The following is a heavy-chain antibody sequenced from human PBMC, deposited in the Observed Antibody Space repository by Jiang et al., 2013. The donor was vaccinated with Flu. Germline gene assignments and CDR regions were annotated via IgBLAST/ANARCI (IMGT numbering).Heavy chain of an antibody. Sequence: LLKPSETLSLTCAVYGGSFSGYYWSWIRQPPGKGLEWIGEINHSGSTNYNPSLKSRVTISVDTSKNQFSLKLSSVTAADTAVYYCARVHTRWLRSGALDYWGQGTLVTVSS. V-gene: IGHV4-34*01. D-gene: IGHD5-12*01. CDR3: ARVHTRWLRSGALDY. CDR1: GGSFSGYY. CDR2: INHSGST. J-gene: IGHJ4*02.